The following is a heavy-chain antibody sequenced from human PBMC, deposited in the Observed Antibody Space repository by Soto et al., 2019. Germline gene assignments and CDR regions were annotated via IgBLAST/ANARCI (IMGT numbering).Heavy chain of an antibody. CDR2: IYWNDDK. Sequence: SGPTLVNPTQTLTLTCTLSGISLSTSGVGLGWIRQTPGKALEWLALIYWNDDKHYSPSLKSRLTITKDTSKNQAVLTMTNMDPVDTATYYCARGLATFPVFACDFWGQGTVVTVSS. CDR3: ARGLATFPVFACDF. CDR1: GISLSTSGVG. D-gene: IGHD3-9*01. J-gene: IGHJ3*01. V-gene: IGHV2-5*01.